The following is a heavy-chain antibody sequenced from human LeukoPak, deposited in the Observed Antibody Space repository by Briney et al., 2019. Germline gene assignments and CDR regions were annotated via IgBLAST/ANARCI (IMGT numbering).Heavy chain of an antibody. CDR3: ARDRAYYYDSSGYYWANDY. D-gene: IGHD3-22*01. CDR1: GYTFTVYY. V-gene: IGHV1-2*02. Sequence: ASVTVSFKASGYTFTVYYIHWVRQAPGQGLEWMGWINPNSGGTNYSQKFQGRVTITRDTSISTAYMELSRLRSDDTAVYYCARDRAYYYDSSGYYWANDYWGQGTLVTVSS. CDR2: INPNSGGT. J-gene: IGHJ4*02.